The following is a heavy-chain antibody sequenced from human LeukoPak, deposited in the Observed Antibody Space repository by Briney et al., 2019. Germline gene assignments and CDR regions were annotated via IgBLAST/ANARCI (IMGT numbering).Heavy chain of an antibody. D-gene: IGHD6-13*01. CDR1: GYTFTGYY. J-gene: IGHJ5*02. CDR2: INPNSGGT. CDR3: ARGPHIAAAGTYNWFDP. Sequence: ASVKVSCKASGYTFTGYYMHWVRQAPGQGLEWMGWINPNSGGTNYAQKFQGRVTMTRDTSISTAYMELSRLRSDDTAVYYCARGPHIAAAGTYNWFDPWGQGTLVTVSS. V-gene: IGHV1-2*02.